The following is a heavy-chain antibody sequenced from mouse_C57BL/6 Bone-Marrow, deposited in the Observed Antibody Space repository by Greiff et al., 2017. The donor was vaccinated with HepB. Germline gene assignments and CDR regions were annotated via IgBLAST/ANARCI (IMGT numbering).Heavy chain of an antibody. D-gene: IGHD1-1*01. CDR2: IRLKSDNYAT. CDR3: TGGMYYYGSSYD. Sequence: EVNLVESGGGLVQPGGSLKLSCVASGFTFSNYWMNWVRQSPEKGLEWVAQIRLKSDNYATHYAESVKGRFTISRDDSKSSGYLQMNNLRAEDTGIYDCTGGMYYYGSSYDWGQGTTLTVSS. CDR1: GFTFSNYW. J-gene: IGHJ2*01. V-gene: IGHV6-3*01.